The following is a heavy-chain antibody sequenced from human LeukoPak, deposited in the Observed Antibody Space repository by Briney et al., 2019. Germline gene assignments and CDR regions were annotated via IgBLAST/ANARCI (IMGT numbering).Heavy chain of an antibody. D-gene: IGHD1-7*01. Sequence: GGSLRLSCAASGFTFDDYAMHWVRQAPGKGLEWVSSISWDSSNSVYADSVKGRFSITRDNAKSTLYLHMNSLTPADTAVYYCVKDLRLDLHLDTFHIWGQGTMVTVS. CDR1: GFTFDDYA. CDR3: VKDLRLDLHLDTFHI. CDR2: ISWDSSNS. J-gene: IGHJ3*02. V-gene: IGHV3-9*01.